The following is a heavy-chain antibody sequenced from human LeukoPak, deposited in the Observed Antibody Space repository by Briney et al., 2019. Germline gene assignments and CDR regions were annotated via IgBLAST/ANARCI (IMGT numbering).Heavy chain of an antibody. J-gene: IGHJ4*02. CDR1: GFTFSSYE. D-gene: IGHD1-1*01. Sequence: GGSLRLSCAASGFTFSSYEMNWVRQAPGKGLEWVSYISSSGSTIYYADSVKGRFTISRDNAKNSLYLQMNSLRAGDTAVYYCAREDWNDRVDYWGQGTLVTVSS. V-gene: IGHV3-48*03. CDR3: AREDWNDRVDY. CDR2: ISSSGSTI.